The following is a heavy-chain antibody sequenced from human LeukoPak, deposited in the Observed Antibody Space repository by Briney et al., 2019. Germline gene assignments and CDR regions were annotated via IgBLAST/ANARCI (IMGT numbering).Heavy chain of an antibody. J-gene: IGHJ5*02. Sequence: GGSLKISCAASGFIFSNYAMSWIRQAPGKGLEWVSAISSGGGNTDYADSVKGRFTISRDNSRRMVFLQMNSLRGEDTGVYYCANRISGGSSWGQGTLVTVSS. CDR3: ANRISGGSS. V-gene: IGHV3-23*01. CDR1: GFIFSNYA. D-gene: IGHD2-15*01. CDR2: ISSGGGNT.